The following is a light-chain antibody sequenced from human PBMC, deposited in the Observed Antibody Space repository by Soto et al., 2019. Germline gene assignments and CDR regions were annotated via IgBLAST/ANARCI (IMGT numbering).Light chain of an antibody. CDR1: QTINNN. Sequence: VMTQAPATLSVSPGERATLSCRASQTINNNVAWYQLKDGQVPRLVIYGASTRATDIPARFSGSGSGTDFTLTISGLEPEDFAVYYCQQYDSSHITFGQGTRLEIK. V-gene: IGKV3-15*01. CDR3: QQYDSSHIT. J-gene: IGKJ5*01. CDR2: GAS.